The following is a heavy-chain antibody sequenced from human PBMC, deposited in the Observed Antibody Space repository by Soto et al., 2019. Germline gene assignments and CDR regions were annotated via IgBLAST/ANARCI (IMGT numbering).Heavy chain of an antibody. CDR1: GYTFTSYY. Sequence: ASVKVSCKASGYTFTSYYMHWVRQAPGQGLEWMGIINPSGGSTSYAQKFQGRVTMTRDTSTSTVYMELSSLRSEDTAVYYCARVYTDRLLFRGFQHWGQGTLVTVSS. V-gene: IGHV1-46*01. CDR3: ARVYTDRLLFRGFQH. CDR2: INPSGGST. D-gene: IGHD2-21*02. J-gene: IGHJ1*01.